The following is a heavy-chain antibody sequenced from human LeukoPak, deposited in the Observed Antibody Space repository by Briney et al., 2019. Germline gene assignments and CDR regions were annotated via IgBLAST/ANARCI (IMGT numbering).Heavy chain of an antibody. CDR2: INPNSGGT. CDR3: VPRGDGGFDY. D-gene: IGHD3-16*01. Sequence: ASVKVSCKASGYTFTGYYMHWVRQAPGQGLEWMGRINPNSGGTNYAQKFQGRVTMTRDTSISTAYMELSSLRSDDTAVYYCVPRGDGGFDYWGQGTLVTVSS. CDR1: GYTFTGYY. J-gene: IGHJ4*02. V-gene: IGHV1-2*06.